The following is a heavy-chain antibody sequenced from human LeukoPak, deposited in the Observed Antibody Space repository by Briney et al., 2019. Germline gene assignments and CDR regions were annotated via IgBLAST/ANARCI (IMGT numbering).Heavy chain of an antibody. D-gene: IGHD3-16*01. Sequence: SETLSLTCTVSGGSLSSYYWSWIRQPPGKGLEWIGYIYYSGSTSYNPSLKSRVTISVDTSMNQFSLKLTSVTAADTAMYYCARDYDSFDYWGQGTLVSVSS. J-gene: IGHJ4*02. CDR2: IYYSGST. CDR3: ARDYDSFDY. CDR1: GGSLSSYY. V-gene: IGHV4-59*01.